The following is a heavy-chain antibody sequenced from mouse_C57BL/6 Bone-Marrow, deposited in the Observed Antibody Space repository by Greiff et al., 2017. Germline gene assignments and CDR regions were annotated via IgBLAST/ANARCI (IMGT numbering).Heavy chain of an antibody. J-gene: IGHJ1*03. CDR1: GYTFTSYW. Sequence: VKLQQPGAELVKPGASVKLSCKASGYTFTSYWMHWVKQRPGQGLEWIGMIHPTSGSTNYNEKFKSKATLTVDKSSSTAYMQLSSLTSEDSSVYYCARGYPWYFDVWGTGTTVTVSS. CDR3: ARGYPWYFDV. CDR2: IHPTSGST. D-gene: IGHD2-2*01. V-gene: IGHV1-64*01.